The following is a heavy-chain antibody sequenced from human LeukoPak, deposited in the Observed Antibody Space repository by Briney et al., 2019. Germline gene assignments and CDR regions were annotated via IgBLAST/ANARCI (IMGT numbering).Heavy chain of an antibody. CDR3: ASLRYYGSAD. J-gene: IGHJ4*02. D-gene: IGHD3-10*01. Sequence: SETLSLTCTVSGGSINTVTYYWGWIRQPPGKGLEWIGSIYYSGSTHNNASLEGRVTISVGTSKNQFSLKLTSVTAADTAVYYCASLRYYGSADWGQGTLVTVSS. CDR1: GGSINTVTYY. CDR2: IYYSGST. V-gene: IGHV4-39*01.